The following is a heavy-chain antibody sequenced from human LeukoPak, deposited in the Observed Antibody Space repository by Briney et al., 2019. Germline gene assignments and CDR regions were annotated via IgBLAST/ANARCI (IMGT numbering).Heavy chain of an antibody. J-gene: IGHJ4*02. Sequence: SETLSLTCTVSGDSISPHYWSWIRQSPGRGLEWIGYIYYSGRTEYSPSLRSRVTISVDTSKNHFSLKLTSLTVADTAVYYCARGPTSSGFDYWAQGTLVTVSS. CDR3: ARGPTSSGFDY. CDR1: GDSISPHY. CDR2: IYYSGRT. V-gene: IGHV4-59*11. D-gene: IGHD3-10*01.